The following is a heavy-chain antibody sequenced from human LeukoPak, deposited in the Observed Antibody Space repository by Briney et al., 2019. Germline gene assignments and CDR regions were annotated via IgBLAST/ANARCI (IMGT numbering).Heavy chain of an antibody. Sequence: GGSLRLSCAASGFTFIDYDMHWVRQVIGKGLEWVSAIGIRGDTHYSGSVKGRFTISRDNAKNTLYLQMNSLRAEDTAVYYCARGLAPGCGVVTACYYYYGMDVWGQGTTVTVSS. V-gene: IGHV3-13*01. CDR3: ARGLAPGCGVVTACYYYYGMDV. CDR2: IGIRGDT. J-gene: IGHJ6*02. D-gene: IGHD2-21*02. CDR1: GFTFIDYD.